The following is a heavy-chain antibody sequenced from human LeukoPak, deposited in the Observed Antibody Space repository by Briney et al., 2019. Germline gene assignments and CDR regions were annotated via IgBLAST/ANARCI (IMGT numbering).Heavy chain of an antibody. CDR1: GFTFSSYG. D-gene: IGHD3-22*01. V-gene: IGHV3-30*18. Sequence: PGGSLRLSCAASGFTFSSYGMHWVRQAPGKGLEWVAVISYDGSNKYYADSVKGRFTISRDNSKNTLYLQMNSLRAEDTAVYYCAKSRDFYYYDSSGYRDAFDIWGQGTMVTVSS. J-gene: IGHJ3*02. CDR2: ISYDGSNK. CDR3: AKSRDFYYYDSSGYRDAFDI.